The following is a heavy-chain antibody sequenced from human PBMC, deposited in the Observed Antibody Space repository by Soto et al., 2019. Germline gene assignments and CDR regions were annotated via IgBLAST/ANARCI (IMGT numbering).Heavy chain of an antibody. Sequence: GESLKISCQASGYTFNNYWIAWVRQMPGKGLEYVGIIYPGDSDTRYSPPLQGQVTISADTSITTAYLQWSSLKASDSGMYYCASRLKDDSGSSPSYSAFDVWGRGTSVTVSS. J-gene: IGHJ6*02. CDR2: IYPGDSDT. CDR1: GYTFNNYW. D-gene: IGHD3-3*01. V-gene: IGHV5-51*01. CDR3: ASRLKDDSGSSPSYSAFDV.